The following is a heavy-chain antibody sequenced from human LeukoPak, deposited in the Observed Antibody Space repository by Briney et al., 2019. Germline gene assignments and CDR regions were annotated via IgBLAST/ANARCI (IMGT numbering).Heavy chain of an antibody. CDR2: INRDGSST. CDR3: VRDGGVSGYDLLDY. V-gene: IGHV3-74*01. CDR1: GFTFSNYW. Sequence: PGGSLRLSCAASGFTFSNYWMHWVRQAPGKGLVWVSRINRDGSSTDYLDSVKGRFTISRDNAKNSLSLQMNSLRAEDTAVYYCVRDGGVSGYDLLDYWGQGTLVTVSS. J-gene: IGHJ4*02. D-gene: IGHD5-12*01.